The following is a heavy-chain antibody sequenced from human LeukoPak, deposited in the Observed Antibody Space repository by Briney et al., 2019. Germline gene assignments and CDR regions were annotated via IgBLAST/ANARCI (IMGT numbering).Heavy chain of an antibody. CDR2: GST. CDR1: GASISSYY. Sequence: SETLSLTCTVSGASISSYYWSWIRQPPGKGLEWVGGSTNYNPSLKSRVTISVDTSKNQFSLKLSSVTAADTAMYYCARTLRRVTTRPDAFDFWGRGTMVTVSS. CDR3: ARTLRRVTTRPDAFDF. D-gene: IGHD4-17*01. V-gene: IGHV4-59*01. J-gene: IGHJ3*01.